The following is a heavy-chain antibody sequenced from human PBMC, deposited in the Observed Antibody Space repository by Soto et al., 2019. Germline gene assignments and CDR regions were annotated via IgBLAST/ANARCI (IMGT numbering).Heavy chain of an antibody. V-gene: IGHV2-5*02. CDR1: GFSLSTSGVG. CDR3: AHRPGDVTTPTFDF. Sequence: QITLKESGPTVVKPTQTLTLTCTFSGFSLSTSGVGVGWIRQPPGKALEWLALIYWDDDKRYNPSLKIRLTITKDTSKNQVVLTMTNMDPVDTATYYCAHRPGDVTTPTFDFWGQGTLVTVSS. D-gene: IGHD4-17*01. CDR2: IYWDDDK. J-gene: IGHJ4*02.